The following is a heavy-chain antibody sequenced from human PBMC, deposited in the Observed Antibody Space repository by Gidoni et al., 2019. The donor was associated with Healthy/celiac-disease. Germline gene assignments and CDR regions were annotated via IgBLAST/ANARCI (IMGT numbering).Heavy chain of an antibody. CDR2: IYYSGST. Sequence: QVQLQESGPGLVKPSETLSLTCTVSGGSISSYYWSWIRQPPGKGLEWIGYIYYSGSTNYNHSLKSRVTISVDTSKNQFSLKLSSVTAADTAVYYCARLPLTTGWYFDLWGRGTLVTVSS. J-gene: IGHJ2*01. CDR3: ARLPLTTGWYFDL. CDR1: GGSISSYY. D-gene: IGHD4-4*01. V-gene: IGHV4-59*08.